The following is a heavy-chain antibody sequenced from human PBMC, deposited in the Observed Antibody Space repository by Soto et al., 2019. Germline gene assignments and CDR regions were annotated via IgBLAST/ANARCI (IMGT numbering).Heavy chain of an antibody. CDR2: IYYSGST. CDR1: NAYIESTY. J-gene: IGHJ4*02. CDR3: ARHNYGPGSTYFDY. Sequence: LSLTCFSRNAYIESTYWRSIPASPGKGLEWIGYIYYSGSTNYNPSLKSRVTISVDTSKNQFSLKLNSMTAADTAVYYCARHNYGPGSTYFDYWGQGTLVPIS. D-gene: IGHD3-10*01. V-gene: IGHV4-59*08.